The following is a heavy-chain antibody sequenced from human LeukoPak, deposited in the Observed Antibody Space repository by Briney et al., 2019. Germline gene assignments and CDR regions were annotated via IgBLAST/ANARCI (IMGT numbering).Heavy chain of an antibody. CDR2: ISSSSSYI. V-gene: IGHV3-21*01. D-gene: IGHD2/OR15-2a*01. Sequence: GGSLRLSCAASGFTFSSYSMNWVRQAPGKGLEWVSSISSSSSYIYYADSVKGRFTISRDNAKNSLYLQMNSLRAEDTAVYYCARQAGKYYYYYYMDVWGKGTTVTVSS. J-gene: IGHJ6*03. CDR3: ARQAGKYYYYYYMDV. CDR1: GFTFSSYS.